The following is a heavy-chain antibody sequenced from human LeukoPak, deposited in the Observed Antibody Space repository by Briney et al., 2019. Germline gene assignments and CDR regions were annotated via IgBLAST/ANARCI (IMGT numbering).Heavy chain of an antibody. CDR2: IIPIFGTA. D-gene: IGHD2-2*01. J-gene: IGHJ4*02. V-gene: IGHV1-69*05. CDR3: ARDLTVVPAALGY. CDR1: GGTFSSYA. Sequence: SVKVSCKASGGTFSSYAISWVRQAPGQGLEWMGGIIPIFGTANYAQKFQGRVTITTDESTSTAYMELSSLRSEDTAVYYCARDLTVVPAALGYWGQGTLVTVSS.